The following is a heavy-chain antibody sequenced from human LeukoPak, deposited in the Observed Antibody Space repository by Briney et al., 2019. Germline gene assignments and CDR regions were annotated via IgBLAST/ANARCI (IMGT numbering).Heavy chain of an antibody. J-gene: IGHJ3*02. CDR3: ARDLEGEQLVRTSTPTPDAFDI. D-gene: IGHD6-6*01. CDR2: IYYSGST. V-gene: IGHV4-59*01. Sequence: PSETLSLTCTVSGGSISSYYWSWIRQPPGKGLEWIGYIYYSGSTNYNPSLKSRVTISVDTSKNQFSLKLSSVTAADTAVYYCARDLEGEQLVRTSTPTPDAFDIWGQGTMVTVSS. CDR1: GGSISSYY.